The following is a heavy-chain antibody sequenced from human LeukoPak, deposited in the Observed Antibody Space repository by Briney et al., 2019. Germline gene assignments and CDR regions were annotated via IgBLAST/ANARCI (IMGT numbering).Heavy chain of an antibody. CDR2: INPNSGGT. Sequence: ASVKVSCKASGYTFTGYYMHWVRQAPGQGLEWMGWINPNSGGTNYAQKFQGRVTMTRDTSISTAYMELSRLRSDDTAVYYCATKNLYFYGDYLSYWGQGTLVTVSS. V-gene: IGHV1-2*02. CDR1: GYTFTGYY. CDR3: ATKNLYFYGDYLSY. J-gene: IGHJ4*02. D-gene: IGHD4-17*01.